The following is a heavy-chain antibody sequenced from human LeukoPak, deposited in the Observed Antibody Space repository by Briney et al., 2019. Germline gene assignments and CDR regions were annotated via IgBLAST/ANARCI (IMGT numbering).Heavy chain of an antibody. J-gene: IGHJ4*02. CDR3: ARDGYYYGFTYFDY. V-gene: IGHV1-69*13. Sequence: SVKVSCKASGGTFSSYAISWVRQAPGQGLEWMGGIIPIFGTANYAQKFQGRVTITADESTSTAYMELSSLRSEDTAVYYCARDGYYYGFTYFDYWGQGTLVTVSS. D-gene: IGHD5-18*01. CDR2: IIPIFGTA. CDR1: GGTFSSYA.